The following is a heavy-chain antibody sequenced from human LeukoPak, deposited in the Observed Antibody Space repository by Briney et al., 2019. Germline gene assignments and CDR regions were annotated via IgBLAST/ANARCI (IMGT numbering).Heavy chain of an antibody. CDR1: GFTFSRYG. D-gene: IGHD3-10*02. J-gene: IGHJ6*04. V-gene: IGHV3-30*18. CDR3: AELGITMIGGV. CDR2: ISYDGGIK. Sequence: GGSLRLSCAASGFTFSRYGIHWVRQAPGQGLEWVAVISYDGGIKYYADSVKGRFTISRDNSKNTLYLEMNSLRAEDTAVYYCAELGITMIGGVWGKGTTVTISS.